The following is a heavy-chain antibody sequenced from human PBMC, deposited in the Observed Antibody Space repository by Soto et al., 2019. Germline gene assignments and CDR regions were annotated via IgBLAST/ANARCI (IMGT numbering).Heavy chain of an antibody. CDR2: IYYSGST. CDR3: ARDMWGANWNYVQPAYYYYYGMDV. D-gene: IGHD1-7*01. Sequence: PSETLSLTCTVSGGSIGSGDYYWSWIRQPPGKGLEWIGYIYYSGSTYYNPSLKSRVTISVDTSKNQFSLKLSSVTAADTAVYYCARDMWGANWNYVQPAYYYYYGMDVWGQGTTVTVSS. J-gene: IGHJ6*02. V-gene: IGHV4-30-4*01. CDR1: GGSIGSGDYY.